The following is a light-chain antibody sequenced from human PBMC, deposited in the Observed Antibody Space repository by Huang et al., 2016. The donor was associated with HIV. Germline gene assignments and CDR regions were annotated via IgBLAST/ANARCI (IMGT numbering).Light chain of an antibody. CDR2: VAS. CDR3: QQYGSSLYT. V-gene: IGKV3-20*01. J-gene: IGKJ2*01. Sequence: EIVLTQSPGTLSLSPGERATLSCRASQSVSSSYLAWYQQKPGQAPGLLIYVASSRATGIPDRFSGSGSGTDFTLTISRLEPEDFAVYYCQQYGSSLYTFGQGTKLEIK. CDR1: QSVSSSY.